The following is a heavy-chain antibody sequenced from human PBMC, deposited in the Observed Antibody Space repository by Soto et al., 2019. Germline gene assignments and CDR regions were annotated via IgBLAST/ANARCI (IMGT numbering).Heavy chain of an antibody. Sequence: SETLSLTCTVSGGSTSSDNYWSWIRQPPGKGLEWIGHIYYSGNTDYNPSLKSRLAISIDTSKNQFSLKLSSVIAADTAVYFCAREGGESSDGLYYFDSWGQGSLVTVS. J-gene: IGHJ4*02. CDR2: IYYSGNT. V-gene: IGHV4-30-4*01. CDR1: GGSTSSDNY. D-gene: IGHD3-16*01. CDR3: AREGGESSDGLYYFDS.